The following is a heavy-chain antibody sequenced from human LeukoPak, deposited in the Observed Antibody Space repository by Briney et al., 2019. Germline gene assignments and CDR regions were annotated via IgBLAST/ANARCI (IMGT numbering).Heavy chain of an antibody. V-gene: IGHV4-39*07. CDR2: IYYSGST. CDR1: GGSISSSSYY. CDR3: AREREARGYCSGGSCYQLGYYFXY. Sequence: NTSETLSLTCTVSGGSISSSSYYWGWIRQPPGKGLEWIGSIYYSGSTNYNPSLKSRVTISVDTSKNQFSLKLSSVTAADTAVYYCAREREARGYCSGGSCYQLGYYFXYWGXGTXVT. J-gene: IGHJ4*01. D-gene: IGHD2-15*01.